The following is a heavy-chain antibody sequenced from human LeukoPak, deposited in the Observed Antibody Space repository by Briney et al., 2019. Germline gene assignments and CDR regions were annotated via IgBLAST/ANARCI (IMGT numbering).Heavy chain of an antibody. J-gene: IGHJ6*03. Sequence: SETLSLTCTVSGGSISSYYWSWIRQPAGKGLEWIGRIYTSGSTNYNPSLKSRVTMSVDTSKNQFSLKLSSVTAADTAVYYCAREDFWSGYYGFYYMDVWGKGTTVTVSS. CDR3: AREDFWSGYYGFYYMDV. CDR1: GGSISSYY. V-gene: IGHV4-4*07. D-gene: IGHD3-3*01. CDR2: IYTSGST.